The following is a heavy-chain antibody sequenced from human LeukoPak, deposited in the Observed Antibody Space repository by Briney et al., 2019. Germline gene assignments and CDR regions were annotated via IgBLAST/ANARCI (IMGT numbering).Heavy chain of an antibody. CDR1: GGSISSYY. Sequence: PSETLSLTCTVSGGSISSYYWSWIRQPPGKGLEWIGYIYYSGSTNYNPSLKSRVTISVDTSKNQFSLKLSSVTAADTAVYYCARHKEVGSSWFWDYWGQGTLVTVSS. J-gene: IGHJ4*02. D-gene: IGHD6-13*01. V-gene: IGHV4-59*08. CDR2: IYYSGST. CDR3: ARHKEVGSSWFWDY.